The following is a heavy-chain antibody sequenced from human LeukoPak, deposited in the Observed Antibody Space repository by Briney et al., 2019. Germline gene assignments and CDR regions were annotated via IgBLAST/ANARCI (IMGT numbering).Heavy chain of an antibody. D-gene: IGHD3-10*01. V-gene: IGHV4-4*02. J-gene: IGHJ5*02. CDR2: IYHSGST. Sequence: SGTLSLTCAVSGGSISSSNWWSWVRQPPGKGLEWIGEIYHSGSTNYNPSLKSRVTISVDKSKNQFSLKLSSVTAADTAVYYCARAPNGSGSYYRGVWFDPWGQGTLVTVSS. CDR3: ARAPNGSGSYYRGVWFDP. CDR1: GGSISSSNW.